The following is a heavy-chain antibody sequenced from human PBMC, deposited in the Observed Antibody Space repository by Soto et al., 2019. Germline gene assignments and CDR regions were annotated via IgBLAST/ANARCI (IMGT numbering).Heavy chain of an antibody. Sequence: PGGSLRLSCAASGFTFISYGMHWVRQAPGKGLEWVAVIWYDGRNKYYADSVKGRFTISRDNSKNTLYLQMNSLRAEDTAVYYCARGGYRTNGVCYEIFGFDYWGQGTLVTVSS. V-gene: IGHV3-33*01. CDR1: GFTFISYG. CDR2: IWYDGRNK. D-gene: IGHD2-8*01. CDR3: ARGGYRTNGVCYEIFGFDY. J-gene: IGHJ4*02.